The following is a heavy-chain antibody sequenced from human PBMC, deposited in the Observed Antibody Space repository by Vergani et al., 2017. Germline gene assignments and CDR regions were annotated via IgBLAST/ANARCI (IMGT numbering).Heavy chain of an antibody. D-gene: IGHD3-22*01. V-gene: IGHV3-23*01. Sequence: EVQLLESGGGLVQPGGSLRLSCAASVFTFSSYAMSWVRQAPGKGLEWVSAISGSGGSTNYADSVKGLFTISRYNSKNTLYLQMNSLRAEDTAVYFCARGFQSSGYYGLWYWGQGTLVTVSS. CDR3: ARGFQSSGYYGLWY. J-gene: IGHJ4*02. CDR1: VFTFSSYA. CDR2: ISGSGGST.